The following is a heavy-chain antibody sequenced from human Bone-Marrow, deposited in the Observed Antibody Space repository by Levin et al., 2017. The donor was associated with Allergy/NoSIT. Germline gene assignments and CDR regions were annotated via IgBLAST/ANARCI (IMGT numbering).Heavy chain of an antibody. CDR2: IYYDGRT. Sequence: SETLSLTCTVSGASITSGGYHWSWIRHLPRKGLEYIGYIYYDGRTYYNPSLESRITISIDTSNNHFSLRLSSVTAADTAVYYCARVSPHQLSFYMDVWGKGTTVTVSS. V-gene: IGHV4-31*03. CDR1: GASITSGGYH. CDR3: ARVSPHQLSFYMDV. J-gene: IGHJ6*03. D-gene: IGHD1-1*01.